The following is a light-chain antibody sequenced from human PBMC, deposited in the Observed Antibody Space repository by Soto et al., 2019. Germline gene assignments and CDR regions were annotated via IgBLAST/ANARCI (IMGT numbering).Light chain of an antibody. CDR1: QSIRSNY. CDR3: QQYGSSPRT. V-gene: IGKV3-20*01. Sequence: EIVLTQSPGTLSLSPGERATLSCRASQSIRSNYVAWYQQKPGQGPRLLIYGASSRATGIPDRFSGSGSGTDFTLTISRLEPEDFAMYYCQQYGSSPRTFGQGTKVDIK. J-gene: IGKJ1*01. CDR2: GAS.